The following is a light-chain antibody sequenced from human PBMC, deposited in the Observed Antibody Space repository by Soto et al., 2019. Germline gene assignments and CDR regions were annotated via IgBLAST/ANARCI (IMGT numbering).Light chain of an antibody. CDR3: QEYNGRSS. CDR2: RTS. Sequence: RVTTQSPATLSVSPGERVTLSCRASQDVAGDLAWYQQKPGQAPRLLIYRTSTRATNIPARFSGRGSGTEFTLTISSLQSEDFAVYYCQEYNGRSSFGQGTKVEIK. V-gene: IGKV3-15*01. J-gene: IGKJ1*01. CDR1: QDVAGD.